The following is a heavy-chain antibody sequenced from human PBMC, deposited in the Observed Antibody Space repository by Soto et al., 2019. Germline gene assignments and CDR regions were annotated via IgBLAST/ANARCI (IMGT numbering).Heavy chain of an antibody. V-gene: IGHV1-18*01. CDR2: ISAYNGNT. D-gene: IGHD6-13*01. Sequence: ASGKVSCKASGYTFTSYGISWVRQAPGQGIEWMGWISAYNGNTNYAQKLQGRVTMTTDTSTSTAYMELSSLRCDDTAVYYCARDGSYGSDWYPYFAYWGQGTLVTVSS. CDR1: GYTFTSYG. J-gene: IGHJ4*02. CDR3: ARDGSYGSDWYPYFAY.